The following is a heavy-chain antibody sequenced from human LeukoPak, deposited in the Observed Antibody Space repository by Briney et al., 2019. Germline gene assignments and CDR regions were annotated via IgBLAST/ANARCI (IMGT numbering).Heavy chain of an antibody. CDR1: GFTFSSYW. V-gene: IGHV3-30*18. CDR2: ISYDGSNK. CDR3: AKEPDDKEYYFDY. Sequence: GGSLRLSCAASGFTFSSYWMSWVRQAPGKGLEWVAVISYDGSNKYYADSVKGRFTISRDNSKNTLYLQMNSLRAEDTAVYYCAKEPDDKEYYFDYWGQGTLVTVSS. J-gene: IGHJ4*02. D-gene: IGHD1-14*01.